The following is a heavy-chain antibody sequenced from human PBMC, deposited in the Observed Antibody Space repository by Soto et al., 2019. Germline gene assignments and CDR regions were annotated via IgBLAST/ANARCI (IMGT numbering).Heavy chain of an antibody. D-gene: IGHD6-13*01. V-gene: IGHV1-18*01. CDR1: GYTFTSYG. CDR3: ARDVMGGAAACTAADYYYCSGMDV. J-gene: IGHJ6*02. CDR2: ISASTGNT. Sequence: ASVKVSCKASGYTFTSYGVSWVRQAPGQGLEWMGWISASTGNTNYAQKLQGRVTMTTDTSTNTAYMELRSLRSDDTAVYYCARDVMGGAAACTAADYYYCSGMDVWGQGTMVTVSS.